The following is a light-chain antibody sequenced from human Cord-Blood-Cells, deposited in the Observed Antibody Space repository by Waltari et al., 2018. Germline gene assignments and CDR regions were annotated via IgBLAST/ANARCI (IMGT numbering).Light chain of an antibody. Sequence: DIQMTQSPSSLSASVGDRVTLTCRASQSISSYLNWYQQKPGKAPKLLIYAASSLQSGVPSRFSGSGSGTDFTLTISSLQPEDFATYDCQQSYSTLTFGGGTKVEMK. V-gene: IGKV1-39*01. CDR2: AAS. CDR3: QQSYSTLT. J-gene: IGKJ4*01. CDR1: QSISSY.